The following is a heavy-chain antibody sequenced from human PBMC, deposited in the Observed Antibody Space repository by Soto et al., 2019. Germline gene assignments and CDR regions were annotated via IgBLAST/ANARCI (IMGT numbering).Heavy chain of an antibody. V-gene: IGHV4-59*08. Sequence: PSETLSLTCTVSGGSMSSYYWSWIRQPPGKRLEWIGYIYYTGSTKYNPSLKSRVTISVDTSKNQFSLKLSSVTAADTAVYFCARHHCSGSSCWYLDYWGRGTLVTVS. J-gene: IGHJ4*02. CDR2: IYYTGST. D-gene: IGHD2-15*01. CDR1: GGSMSSYY. CDR3: ARHHCSGSSCWYLDY.